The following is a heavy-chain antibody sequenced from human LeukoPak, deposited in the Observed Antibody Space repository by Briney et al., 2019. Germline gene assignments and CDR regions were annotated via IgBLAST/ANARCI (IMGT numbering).Heavy chain of an antibody. Sequence: SETLSLTCTVSGVSISTSTHYWAWIRQPPGKGLEWMGSMFYRGSTYYNASLKSRVPLSVDTSRNQFSLKLSSVTPSDTAMYYCVRQGGWGGAASLIEFWGQGTLVTVSS. CDR2: MFYRGST. V-gene: IGHV4-39*01. D-gene: IGHD2-15*01. J-gene: IGHJ4*02. CDR3: VRQGGWGGAASLIEF. CDR1: GVSISTSTHY.